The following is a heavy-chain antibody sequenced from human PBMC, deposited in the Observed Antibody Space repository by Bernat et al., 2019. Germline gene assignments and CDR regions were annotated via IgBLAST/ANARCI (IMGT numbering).Heavy chain of an antibody. CDR2: IYHSGST. Sequence: QVQLQESGPGLVKPSGTLSLTCAVSGGSISSSNRWSWVRQPPGKGLEWIGEIYHSGSTNYNPTLKSRVTISVGKSKSQFSLTLSSVTAAKTAVYYCARGPSGNFDYWGQGTLVTVSS. D-gene: IGHD6-25*01. V-gene: IGHV4-4*02. CDR3: ARGPSGNFDY. CDR1: GGSISSSNR. J-gene: IGHJ4*02.